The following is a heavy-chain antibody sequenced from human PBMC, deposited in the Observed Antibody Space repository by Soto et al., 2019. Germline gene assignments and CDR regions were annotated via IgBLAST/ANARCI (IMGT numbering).Heavy chain of an antibody. J-gene: IGHJ4*02. CDR3: ARVRNGDWYFDY. D-gene: IGHD4-17*01. V-gene: IGHV3-74*01. CDR1: GFTFSNYW. Sequence: EVQLVESGGGLVQPGGSLRLSCAASGFTFSNYWMHWVHQAPGKGLVWVSRTNSDGSTTSYADSVKGRFTISRDNAKNTLYLQMNSLRAEDTALYYCARVRNGDWYFDYWGQGTLVTISS. CDR2: TNSDGSTT.